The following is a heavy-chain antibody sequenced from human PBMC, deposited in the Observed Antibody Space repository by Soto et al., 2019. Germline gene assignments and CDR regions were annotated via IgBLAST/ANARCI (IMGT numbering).Heavy chain of an antibody. V-gene: IGHV4-39*07. D-gene: IGHD3-10*01. CDR1: GGSISSSSYY. CDR2: ISYSGRT. Sequence: PSETLSLTCTVSGGSISSSSYYWGWIRQPPGKGLEWIGSISYSGRTYYNPSLKSRVTISVDKSKKQFSLNLNSVTAADTAVYYCATSKGGDDFDFWGQGTLVTVSS. J-gene: IGHJ4*02. CDR3: ATSKGGDDFDF.